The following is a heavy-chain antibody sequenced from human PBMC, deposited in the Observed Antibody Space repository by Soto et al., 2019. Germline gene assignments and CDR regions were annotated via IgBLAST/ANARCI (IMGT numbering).Heavy chain of an antibody. CDR2: IRGYNGNT. V-gene: IGHV1-18*01. J-gene: IGHJ6*02. CDR1: GYSFHTYA. Sequence: QVQLVQSGAEVKKPGASVNVSCKASGYSFHTYAISWVRQAPGQGLEWVGWIRGYNGNTNHAQKFQGRVTLTTDKSTKTAFMELRSLTGDDTAVYYCAREYGMDVWGQGTTVTVSS. CDR3: AREYGMDV.